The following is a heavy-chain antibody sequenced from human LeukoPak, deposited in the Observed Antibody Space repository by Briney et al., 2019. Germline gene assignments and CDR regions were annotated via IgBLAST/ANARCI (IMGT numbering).Heavy chain of an antibody. CDR2: ISYDGSNK. D-gene: IGHD6-6*01. CDR1: GFTFSSYA. Sequence: PGGSLRLSCAASGFTFSSYAMHWVRQAPGKGLEWVAVISYDGSNKYYADSVKGRFTISRDNSKNTLYLQMNSLRAEDTAVYYCARDLAPPSIAALSWFDPWGQGTLVTVSS. V-gene: IGHV3-30*04. CDR3: ARDLAPPSIAALSWFDP. J-gene: IGHJ5*02.